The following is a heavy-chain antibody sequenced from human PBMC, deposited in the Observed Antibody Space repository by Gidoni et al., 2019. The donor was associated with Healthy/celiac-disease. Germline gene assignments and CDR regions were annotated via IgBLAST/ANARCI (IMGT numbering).Heavy chain of an antibody. CDR3: ASGGDYGDAFDI. CDR2: ISYDGSNK. J-gene: IGHJ3*02. V-gene: IGHV3-30-3*01. Sequence: QVQLVESGGGVVQPGRALRLTCAASGFTFSSYAMHWVRQAPGKGLEWLAVISYDGSNKSYADSVKGRFTISRDNSKNTLYLQMNSLRAEDTAVYYCASGGDYGDAFDIWGQGTMVTVSS. D-gene: IGHD4-17*01. CDR1: GFTFSSYA.